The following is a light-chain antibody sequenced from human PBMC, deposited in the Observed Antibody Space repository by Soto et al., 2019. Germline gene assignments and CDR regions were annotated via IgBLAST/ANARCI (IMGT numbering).Light chain of an antibody. CDR2: GAS. J-gene: IGKJ1*01. CDR3: QQYKNWPPAT. CDR1: QTVADN. Sequence: EIVMAQSPATLSVSPGERVTLSCRASQTVADNLAWYQQRPGQAPRLIIFGASTRATGIPARFSGSGSGTEFTLTISSLQSEDVAVYYCQQYKNWPPATFGQGTKVDIK. V-gene: IGKV3-15*01.